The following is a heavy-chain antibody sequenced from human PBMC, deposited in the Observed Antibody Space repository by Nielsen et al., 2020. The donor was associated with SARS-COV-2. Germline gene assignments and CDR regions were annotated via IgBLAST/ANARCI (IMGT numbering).Heavy chain of an antibody. CDR1: GFTFSSYS. J-gene: IGHJ6*02. Sequence: GESLKISCAASGFTFSSYSMNWVRQAPGKGLEWVSSISSSSSYIYYADSVKGRFTISRDNAKNSLYLQMNSLRAEDTAVYYCARTLGSVYYYGMDVWGQGTTVTVSS. V-gene: IGHV3-21*01. CDR2: ISSSSSYI. CDR3: ARTLGSVYYYGMDV. D-gene: IGHD3-10*01.